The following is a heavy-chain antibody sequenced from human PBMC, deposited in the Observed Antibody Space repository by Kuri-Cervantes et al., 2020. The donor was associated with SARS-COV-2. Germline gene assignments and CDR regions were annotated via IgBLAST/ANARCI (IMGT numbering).Heavy chain of an antibody. CDR1: GFTFSSYG. J-gene: IGHJ4*02. Sequence: GESLKISCAASGFTFSSYGMHWVRQAPGKGLEWVAVIWYDGSNKYYADSVKGRFTISRDNSKNTLYLQMNSLRAEDTAVYYCARDLGGYNYNWGQGTLVTGSS. D-gene: IGHD5-24*01. V-gene: IGHV3-30*19. CDR3: ARDLGGYNYN. CDR2: IWYDGSNK.